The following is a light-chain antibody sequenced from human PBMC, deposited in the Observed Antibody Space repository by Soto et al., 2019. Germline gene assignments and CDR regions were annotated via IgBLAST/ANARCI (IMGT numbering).Light chain of an antibody. CDR1: SSDVGGYNY. CDR3: CSYAGSYIPPAVV. J-gene: IGLJ2*01. Sequence: QSVLTQPRSVSGSPGQSVTISCTGTSSDVGGYNYVSWYQQHPGKAPKLMIYDVSKRPSGVPDRFSGSKSGNTASLTISGLQAEDEADYYCCSYAGSYIPPAVVFCGGTKVTVL. CDR2: DVS. V-gene: IGLV2-11*01.